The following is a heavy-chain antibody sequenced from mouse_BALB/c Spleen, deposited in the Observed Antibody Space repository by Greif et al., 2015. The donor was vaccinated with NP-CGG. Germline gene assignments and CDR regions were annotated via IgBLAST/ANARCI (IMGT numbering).Heavy chain of an antibody. Sequence: EVKLMESGPGLVKPSQSLSLTCTVTGYSITSDYAWNWIRQFPGNKLEWMGYISYSGSTSYNPSLKSRISITRDTSKNQFFLQLNSVTTEDTATYYCAMEPHYYAMDYWGQGTSVTVSS. V-gene: IGHV3-2*02. D-gene: IGHD2-3*01. CDR1: GYSITSDYA. CDR2: ISYSGST. J-gene: IGHJ4*01. CDR3: AMEPHYYAMDY.